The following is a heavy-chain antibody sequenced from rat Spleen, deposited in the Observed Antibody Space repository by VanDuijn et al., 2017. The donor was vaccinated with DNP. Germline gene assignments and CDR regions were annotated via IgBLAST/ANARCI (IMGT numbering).Heavy chain of an antibody. CDR1: GFSLTSYS. Sequence: QVQLKESGPGLVQPSETLSLTCTVSGFSLTSYSVSWVRQPSGKGPEWMGRMWYDGDTVYNSALKSRLSISRDTSKSQVFLKMNSLQTEDTAMYFCARGYYSGDGWFAYWGQGTLVTVSS. CDR3: ARGYYSGDGWFAY. D-gene: IGHD1-1*01. CDR2: MWYDGDT. V-gene: IGHV2-70*01. J-gene: IGHJ3*01.